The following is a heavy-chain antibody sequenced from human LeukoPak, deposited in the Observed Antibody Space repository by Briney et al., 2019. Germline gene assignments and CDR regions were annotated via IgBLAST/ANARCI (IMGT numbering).Heavy chain of an antibody. Sequence: PSETLALLRSISGGPIRSLYWSWIRQPPGKGLEWVGDIYYSGSTNYNPSLKSRVTISVDTSENQFTLKLSSVTAVDTAVYYFARRVSDILTGYYHYDYWGQGTLVTVSS. CDR3: ARRVSDILTGYYHYDY. V-gene: IGHV4-59*08. CDR2: IYYSGST. CDR1: GGPIRSLY. D-gene: IGHD3-9*01. J-gene: IGHJ4*02.